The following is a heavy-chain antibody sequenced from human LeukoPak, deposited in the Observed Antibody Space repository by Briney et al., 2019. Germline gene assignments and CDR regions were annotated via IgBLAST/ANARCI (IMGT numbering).Heavy chain of an antibody. D-gene: IGHD3-10*01. V-gene: IGHV3-30*02. J-gene: IGHJ4*02. Sequence: GGSLRLSCAASGFTFSSYGMHWVRQAPGKGLEWVAFIRYDGSNKYYADSVKGRFTISRDNSKNTLYLQMNSLRAEDTAVYYCAKDRYYGSGSRTIAIDYWGQGTLVTVSS. CDR1: GFTFSSYG. CDR3: AKDRYYGSGSRTIAIDY. CDR2: IRYDGSNK.